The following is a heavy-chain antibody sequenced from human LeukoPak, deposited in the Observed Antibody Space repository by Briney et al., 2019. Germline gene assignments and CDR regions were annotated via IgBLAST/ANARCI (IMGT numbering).Heavy chain of an antibody. CDR2: INHSGST. J-gene: IGHJ3*02. D-gene: IGHD3-22*01. CDR1: GGSISSSSYC. V-gene: IGHV4-39*07. Sequence: SETLSLTCIVSGGSISSSSYCWSWIRQPPGKGLEWIGEINHSGSTNYNPSLKSRVTISVDTSKNQFSLKLSSVTAADTAVYYCAREGYYDSSGYDAFDIWGQGTMVTVSS. CDR3: AREGYYDSSGYDAFDI.